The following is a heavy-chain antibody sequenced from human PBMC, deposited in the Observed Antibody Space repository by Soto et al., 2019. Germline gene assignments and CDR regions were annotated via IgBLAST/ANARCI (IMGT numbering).Heavy chain of an antibody. Sequence: EASVKVSCKASGFTFTSSAVQWVRQARGQSLEWIGWIVVGSGNTNYAQKFQGWVTMTRDTSISTAYMELGRLRSDDTAVYYCARSGHRGSIIVVVPAASDYYYGMDVWGQGTTVTVSS. CDR1: GFTFTSSA. CDR2: IVVGSGNT. V-gene: IGHV1-58*01. J-gene: IGHJ6*02. CDR3: ARSGHRGSIIVVVPAASDYYYGMDV. D-gene: IGHD2-2*01.